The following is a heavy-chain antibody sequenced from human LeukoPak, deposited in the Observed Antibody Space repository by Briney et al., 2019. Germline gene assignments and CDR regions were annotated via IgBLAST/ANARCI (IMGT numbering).Heavy chain of an antibody. CDR2: IYVSGST. J-gene: IGHJ3*02. CDR3: ARRLGRDYGGNSVHAFDI. Sequence: SETLSLTCTVSGGSISSSSYYWGWIRQPPGKGLEWIGCIYVSGSTYYNPSLKSRVTISVDPSKNQFSLKLSSVTAADTAVYYCARRLGRDYGGNSVHAFDIWGQGPMVTLPS. D-gene: IGHD4-23*01. CDR1: GGSISSSSYY. V-gene: IGHV4-39*01.